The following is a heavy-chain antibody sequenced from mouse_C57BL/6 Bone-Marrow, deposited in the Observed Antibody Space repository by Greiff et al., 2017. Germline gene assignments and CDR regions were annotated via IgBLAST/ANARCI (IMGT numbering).Heavy chain of an antibody. CDR2: ISDGGSYT. CDR3: ARVGRIYYGNYVLAMDY. Sequence: EVQLVESGGGLVKPGGSLTLSCAASGFTFSSYAMSWVRQTPEKRLEWVATISDGGSYTYYPDNVKGRFTISRDNAKNNLYLQMSHLKSEDTAMYYCARVGRIYYGNYVLAMDYWGQGTSVTVSS. CDR1: GFTFSSYA. J-gene: IGHJ4*01. D-gene: IGHD2-1*01. V-gene: IGHV5-4*01.